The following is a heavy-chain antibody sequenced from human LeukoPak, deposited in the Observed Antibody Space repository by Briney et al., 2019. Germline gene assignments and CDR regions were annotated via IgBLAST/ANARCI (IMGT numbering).Heavy chain of an antibody. J-gene: IGHJ6*02. CDR2: IYHSGST. CDR1: GGSISSSNW. Sequence: SETLSLTCAVSGGSISSSNWWSWVRQPPGKGLEWIGEIYHSGSTNYNPSLKSRVTISVDKSKNQFSLKLSSVTAADTAVYYCARDRYRIVLPDGMDVWGQGTTVTVSS. V-gene: IGHV4-4*02. D-gene: IGHD3-22*01. CDR3: ARDRYRIVLPDGMDV.